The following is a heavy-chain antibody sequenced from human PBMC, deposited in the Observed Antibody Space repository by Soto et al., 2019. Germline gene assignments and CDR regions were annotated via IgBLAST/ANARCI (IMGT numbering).Heavy chain of an antibody. CDR3: AIDCSSTSCYSDGYYYYGMDV. CDR1: GGTFSSYA. D-gene: IGHD2-2*02. CDR2: IIPIFGTA. J-gene: IGHJ6*02. V-gene: IGHV1-69*13. Sequence: SVKVSCKASGGTFSSYAISWVRQAPGQGLEWMGGIIPIFGTANYAQKFQGRVTITADESTSTAYMELSSLRSEDTAVYYCAIDCSSTSCYSDGYYYYGMDVWGQGTTVTVSS.